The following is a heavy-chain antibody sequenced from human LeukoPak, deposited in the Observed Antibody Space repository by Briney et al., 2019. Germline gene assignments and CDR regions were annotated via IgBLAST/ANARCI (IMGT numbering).Heavy chain of an antibody. CDR1: GFTFSSYG. CDR3: AKMSGYSSSLRAQYGMDV. Sequence: GGSLRLSCAASGFTFSSYGMHWVRQAPGKGLEWVAVISYDGSNKYYADSVKGRFTISRDNSKNTLYLQMNSLRAEDTAVYYCAKMSGYSSSLRAQYGMDVWGQGTTVTVSS. J-gene: IGHJ6*02. CDR2: ISYDGSNK. V-gene: IGHV3-30*18. D-gene: IGHD6-13*01.